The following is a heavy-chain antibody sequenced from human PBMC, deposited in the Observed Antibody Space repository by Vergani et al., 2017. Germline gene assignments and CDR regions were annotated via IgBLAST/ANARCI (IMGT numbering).Heavy chain of an antibody. CDR3: ARDENYYGSGRPPLDY. CDR1: GGTFSSYA. J-gene: IGHJ4*02. D-gene: IGHD3-10*01. V-gene: IGHV1-69*12. Sequence: QVQLVQSGAEVKKPGSSVKVSCKASGGTFSSYASSWVRQAPGQGLEWMGGIIPIFGTTNYAQKFQGRVTITADESTSTAYMELSSLRSEDTALYYCARDENYYGSGRPPLDYWGQGTLVTVSS. CDR2: IIPIFGTT.